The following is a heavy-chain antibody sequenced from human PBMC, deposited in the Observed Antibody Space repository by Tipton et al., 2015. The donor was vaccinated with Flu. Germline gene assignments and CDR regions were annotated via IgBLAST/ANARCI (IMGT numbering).Heavy chain of an antibody. CDR3: ARGRGYCVTTTCLLPYDF. CDR2: IYSGGST. V-gene: IGHV3-53*01. Sequence: GSLRLSCAASGFTVSSNYMSWVRQAPGKGLEWVSVIYSGGSTNYADSVKGRFTISRDDSKNTLYLQMNGLRAEDTAMYYCARGRGYCVTTTCLLPYDFWGQGTLVTVSS. D-gene: IGHD2-2*01. J-gene: IGHJ4*02. CDR1: GFTVSSNY.